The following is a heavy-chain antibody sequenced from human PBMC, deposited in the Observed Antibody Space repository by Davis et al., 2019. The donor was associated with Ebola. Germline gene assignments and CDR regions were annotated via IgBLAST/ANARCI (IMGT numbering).Heavy chain of an antibody. CDR3: ATANRAISGY. CDR2: ITADGSSS. J-gene: IGHJ4*02. V-gene: IGHV3-74*01. CDR1: GFTFSRYW. Sequence: HTGGSLRLSCTASGFTFSRYWMHWVRQAPGKGLVWVSRITADGSSSSYADSVKGRFTISRDNAKNSVYLQMNSLRAEDTAVYYCATANRAISGYGGQGTLVSVSS. D-gene: IGHD2-2*02.